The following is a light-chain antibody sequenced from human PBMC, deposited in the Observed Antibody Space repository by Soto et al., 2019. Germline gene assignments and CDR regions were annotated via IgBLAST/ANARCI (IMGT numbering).Light chain of an antibody. CDR1: QTVSSSY. CDR2: GAS. J-gene: IGKJ3*01. V-gene: IGKV3-20*01. CDR3: QQYGSSQGFT. Sequence: EIVLTQSPGTLSLSPGERAILSCRASQTVSSSYLAWYQQKPGQAPSLLIYGASSRATGIPDRFSGSGSGTDFTLTISRLEPEDFAVYYCQQYGSSQGFTFGPGTKVDIK.